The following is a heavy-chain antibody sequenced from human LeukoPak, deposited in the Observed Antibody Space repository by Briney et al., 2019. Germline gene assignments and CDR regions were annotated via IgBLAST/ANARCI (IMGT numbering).Heavy chain of an antibody. CDR1: GFTFSSYS. D-gene: IGHD2-15*01. Sequence: PGGSLRLSCAASGFTFSSYSMNWVRQAPGKGLEWVSSISSSSSYIYYADSVKGRFTISRDNAKNSPYLQMNSLRAEDTAVYYCARDVGYCSGGSCYGYFQHWGQGTLVTVSS. CDR2: ISSSSSYI. J-gene: IGHJ1*01. CDR3: ARDVGYCSGGSCYGYFQH. V-gene: IGHV3-21*01.